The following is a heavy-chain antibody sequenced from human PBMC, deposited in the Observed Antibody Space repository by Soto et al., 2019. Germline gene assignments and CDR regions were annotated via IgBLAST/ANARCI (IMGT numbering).Heavy chain of an antibody. D-gene: IGHD3-10*01. V-gene: IGHV1-69*02. J-gene: IGHJ4*02. CDR1: EGTFNSYT. CDR3: ATNYGSGSTHFDY. Sequence: QVQLVQSGAEVKKPGSSVKVSCTASEGTFNSYTISWVRQAPGQGLEWMGRVIPILGMANFAQKFQGRVMITEDKSTNTAYMVLRSLRSDDTAVYYCATNYGSGSTHFDYWGQGTLVTVSS. CDR2: VIPILGMA.